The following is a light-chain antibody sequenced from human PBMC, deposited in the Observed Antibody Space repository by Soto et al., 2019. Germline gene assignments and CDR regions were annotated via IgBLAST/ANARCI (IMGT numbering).Light chain of an antibody. Sequence: QSALTQPASVSGSPGQSIAISCTGTSSDVGGYNYVSWYQQHPGKAPKLMIYEVSNRPSGVSNRFSGSKSANTASLTISGLQAADEADYYCNSYAGGLVLFGGGTKVTVL. CDR2: EVS. J-gene: IGLJ2*01. CDR3: NSYAGGLVL. V-gene: IGLV2-14*01. CDR1: SSDVGGYNY.